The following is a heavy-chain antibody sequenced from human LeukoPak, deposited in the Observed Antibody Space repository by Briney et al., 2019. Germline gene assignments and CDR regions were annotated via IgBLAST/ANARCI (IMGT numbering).Heavy chain of an antibody. CDR2: ISSSSSYT. V-gene: IGHV3-11*05. D-gene: IGHD1-1*01. J-gene: IGHJ6*02. CDR1: GFTFSDYY. CDR3: AREQQGMDV. Sequence: GGSQRVSCAVSGFTFSDYYMSWIRQAPGKGLEWVSYISSSSSYTNYADSVKGRFTISRDNAKNSLYLQMNSLRAEDTAVYYCAREQQGMDVWGQGTSATVSS.